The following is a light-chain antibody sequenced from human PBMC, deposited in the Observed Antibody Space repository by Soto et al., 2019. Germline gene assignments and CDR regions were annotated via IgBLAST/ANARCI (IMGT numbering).Light chain of an antibody. CDR1: QDISNY. V-gene: IGKV1-33*01. J-gene: IGKJ5*01. Sequence: DIQMTQSPSSLSASVGDRVTITCQASQDISNYLNWYEQKPGKAPKLLIYDASNLETGVPSRFSGSGSGTDFTFTISSLQPEDIATYYCQQYDSVPPPFGQGTRLEIK. CDR2: DAS. CDR3: QQYDSVPPP.